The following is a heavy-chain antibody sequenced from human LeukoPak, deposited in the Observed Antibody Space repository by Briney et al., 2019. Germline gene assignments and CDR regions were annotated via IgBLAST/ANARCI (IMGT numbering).Heavy chain of an antibody. V-gene: IGHV3-23*01. Sequence: PGRSLRLSCAASGFIISSFAMSWVRQAPGKGLEWVAVISGSGSSTYYADSVKGRFTISRDNSKNTLYLQMNSLRAEDTAVYYCANLYCSSTSCYLPWGQGTLVTVSS. CDR3: ANLYCSSTSCYLP. J-gene: IGHJ5*02. D-gene: IGHD2-2*01. CDR1: GFIISSFA. CDR2: ISGSGSST.